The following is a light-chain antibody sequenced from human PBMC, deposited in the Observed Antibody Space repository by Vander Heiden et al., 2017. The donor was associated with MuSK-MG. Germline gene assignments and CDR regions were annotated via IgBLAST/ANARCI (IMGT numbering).Light chain of an antibody. V-gene: IGLV2-8*01. CDR3: SSYACSNWV. J-gene: IGLJ3*02. CDR2: EVS. CDR1: SSDVGGYNY. Sequence: VTISCTGTSSDVGGYNYVSWSHQHPGKASKLSIYEVSKRPSGVPDRFSGSKSGNTASLTVSGRQAEDEDDYYCSSYACSNWVFGGGTKLTVL.